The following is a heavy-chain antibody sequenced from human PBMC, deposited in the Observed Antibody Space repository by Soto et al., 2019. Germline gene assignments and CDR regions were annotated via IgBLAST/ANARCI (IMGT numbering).Heavy chain of an antibody. D-gene: IGHD5-12*01. J-gene: IGHJ3*02. CDR3: AKGHVAVINSTFHI. Sequence: QVQVVESGGGVVQPGGSLRLSCGAPGFILNGFGVHWVRQAPGKGPEWVGAISSDGSDTSYGDSVRGRFVVSRDNSKDTVFLQMNSLRGDDTAVYYCAKGHVAVINSTFHIWGQGTVVTVSS. V-gene: IGHV3-30*18. CDR2: ISSDGSDT. CDR1: GFILNGFG.